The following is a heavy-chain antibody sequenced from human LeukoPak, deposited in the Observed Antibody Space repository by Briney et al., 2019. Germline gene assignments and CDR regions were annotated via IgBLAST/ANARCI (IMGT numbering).Heavy chain of an antibody. D-gene: IGHD2-15*01. J-gene: IGHJ4*02. Sequence: GGSPRLSCAASGFTFSSYGMHWVRQAPGKGLEWVAFIRYDGSNKYYADSVKGRFTISRDNSKNTLYLQMNSLRAEDTAVYYPLLARFPAYWGQGTLVTVSS. CDR1: GFTFSSYG. CDR2: IRYDGSNK. CDR3: LLARFPAY. V-gene: IGHV3-30*02.